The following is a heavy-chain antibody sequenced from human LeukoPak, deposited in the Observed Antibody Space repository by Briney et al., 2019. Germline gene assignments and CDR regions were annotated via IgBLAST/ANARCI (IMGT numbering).Heavy chain of an antibody. CDR2: INHSGST. D-gene: IGHD3-9*01. J-gene: IGHJ4*02. CDR1: GQFFGGYY. V-gene: IGHV4-34*01. Sequence: SETLSLTCAVYGQFFGGYYWSWTRHPRGRGRECLGEINHSGSTIYNPSLKSRVTISVDTSKNQFSLKLSSVTAADTAVYYCARGRGRYYDILREPGAGGVTDYWGQGTLVTVSS. CDR3: ARGRGRYYDILREPGAGGVTDY.